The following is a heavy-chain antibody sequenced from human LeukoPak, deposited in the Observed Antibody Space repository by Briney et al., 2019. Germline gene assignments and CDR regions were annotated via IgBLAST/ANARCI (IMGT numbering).Heavy chain of an antibody. J-gene: IGHJ4*02. CDR3: ARHISSGGTYAHFDY. CDR1: GGSISSGGYY. V-gene: IGHV4-61*08. D-gene: IGHD1-26*01. Sequence: SQTLSLTCTVSGGSISSGGYYWSWIRQPPGKGLEWIGYIHYNGITNYNPSLKTRVTMSLDTSKNQVSLNLNSVTAADTAVYYCARHISSGGTYAHFDYWGQGTLVTVSS. CDR2: IHYNGIT.